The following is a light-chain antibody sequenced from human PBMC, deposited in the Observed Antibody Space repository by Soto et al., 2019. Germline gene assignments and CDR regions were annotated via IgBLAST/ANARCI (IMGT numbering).Light chain of an antibody. J-gene: IGKJ2*01. CDR1: EDISNY. Sequence: DIQMTQSPSSLSASVGERVTITCRANEDISNYLNWYQQKPGRAPKLLIYDASTLETGVPSRFSGSGSGTHFTFTISSLQPEDVGTNYCQQHDNLRLHTFGPGTKL. V-gene: IGKV1-33*01. CDR2: DAS. CDR3: QQHDNLRLHT.